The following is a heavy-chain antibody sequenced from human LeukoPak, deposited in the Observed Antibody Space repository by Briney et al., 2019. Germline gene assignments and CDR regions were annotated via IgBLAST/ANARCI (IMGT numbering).Heavy chain of an antibody. D-gene: IGHD3-16*01. J-gene: IGHJ5*02. V-gene: IGHV1-69-2*01. CDR1: GHTFTDYY. CDR2: IDPEDGEI. CDR3: ATDSFGGDWFDP. Sequence: ASVKISCKASGHTFTDYYIHWVQHAPGKGLEWMGRIDPEDGEIIYAEKFQGRVTITADTSTDTAYMSLSSLRSEDTAVYYCATDSFGGDWFDPWGQGTLVTVSS.